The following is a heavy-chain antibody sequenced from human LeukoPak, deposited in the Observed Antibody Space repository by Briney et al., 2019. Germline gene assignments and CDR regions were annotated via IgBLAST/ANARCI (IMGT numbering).Heavy chain of an antibody. CDR1: GGSISIYY. CDR3: ARGGAARLHFQN. V-gene: IGHV4-59*01. Sequence: SETLSLTCTVSGGSISIYYWNWIRQPPGKGLEWIGYIYHSGSTNYNPSLQSRVTISVDTSKNQFSLNLNSVTAADTAVYYCARGGAARLHFQNWGQGTLVTVSS. D-gene: IGHD6-6*01. J-gene: IGHJ1*01. CDR2: IYHSGST.